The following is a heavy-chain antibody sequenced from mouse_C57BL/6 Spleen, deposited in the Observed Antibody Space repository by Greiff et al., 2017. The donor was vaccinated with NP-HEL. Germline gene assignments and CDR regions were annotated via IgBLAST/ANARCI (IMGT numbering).Heavy chain of an antibody. D-gene: IGHD4-1*01. Sequence: EVKLVESEGGLVQPGSSMKLSCTASGFTFSDYYMAWVRQVPEKGLEWVANINYDGSSTYYLDSLKSRFIISRDNAKNILYLQMSSLKFEDTATYYCAREGGLGEAWFAYWGQGTLVTVSA. CDR1: GFTFSDYY. CDR3: AREGGLGEAWFAY. V-gene: IGHV5-16*01. J-gene: IGHJ3*01. CDR2: INYDGSST.